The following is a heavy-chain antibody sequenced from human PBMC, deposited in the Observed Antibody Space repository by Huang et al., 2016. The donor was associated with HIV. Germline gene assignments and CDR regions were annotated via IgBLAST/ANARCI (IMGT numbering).Heavy chain of an antibody. Sequence: QVQLVESGGGVVQPGRSLRLSCAASGFTFSNYAMHWVRQAQGKGRGGVAVLSYDGRNKYYTDSVKGRFTISRDNSKNALYLQMNSLRAEDTAVYYCARRAVAGIYYYYYMDVWGKGTTVTVSS. J-gene: IGHJ6*03. V-gene: IGHV3-30*04. CDR3: ARRAVAGIYYYYYMDV. D-gene: IGHD6-19*01. CDR1: GFTFSNYA. CDR2: LSYDGRNK.